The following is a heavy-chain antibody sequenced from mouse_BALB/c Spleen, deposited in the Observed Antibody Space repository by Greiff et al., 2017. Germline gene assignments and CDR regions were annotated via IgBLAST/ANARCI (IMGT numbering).Heavy chain of an antibody. J-gene: IGHJ4*01. CDR3: ARGGSRRAMDY. Sequence: EVQVVESGGGLVKPGGSLKLSCAASGFTFSDYYMYWVRQTPEKRLEWVATISDGGSYTYYPDSVKGRFTISRDNAKNNLYLQMSSLKSEDTAMYYCARGGSRRAMDYWGQGTSVTVSS. CDR2: ISDGGSYT. V-gene: IGHV5-4*02. CDR1: GFTFSDYY.